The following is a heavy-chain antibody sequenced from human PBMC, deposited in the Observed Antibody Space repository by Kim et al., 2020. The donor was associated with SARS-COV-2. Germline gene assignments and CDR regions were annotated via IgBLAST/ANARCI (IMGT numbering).Heavy chain of an antibody. V-gene: IGHV3-43*01. CDR3: AKGSSMYYYDSSAFDY. J-gene: IGHJ4*02. CDR2: ISWDGGST. CDR1: GFTFDDYT. Sequence: GGSLRLSCAASGFTFDDYTMHWVCQAPGQGLEWVSLISWDGGSTYYADSVKGRFTISRDNSKNSLYLQMNSLRTEDTALYYCAKGSSMYYYDSSAFDYWGQGTLVTVSS. D-gene: IGHD3-22*01.